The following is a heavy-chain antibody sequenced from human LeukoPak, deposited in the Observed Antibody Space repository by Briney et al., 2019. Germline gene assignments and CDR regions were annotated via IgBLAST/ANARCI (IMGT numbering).Heavy chain of an antibody. CDR2: IDARSGIV. CDR1: GFTFTMFG. Sequence: GGSLRLSCAASGFTFTMFGMNWVRQAPGKGLEWVSYIDARSGIVYYADSVQGRFTISRDDAKDSVFLQMNSLRVDDTAVYYCARTYDFGRGPPGDAFNNWGQGTLVTVPS. V-gene: IGHV3-48*01. CDR3: ARTYDFGRGPPGDAFNN. J-gene: IGHJ3*02. D-gene: IGHD3-3*01.